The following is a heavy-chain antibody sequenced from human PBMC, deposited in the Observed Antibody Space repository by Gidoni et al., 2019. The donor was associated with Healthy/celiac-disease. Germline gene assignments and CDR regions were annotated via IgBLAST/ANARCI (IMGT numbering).Heavy chain of an antibody. CDR1: GFTFSSYS. CDR2: ISSSSSTI. Sequence: EVQLVESGGGLVQPGGSLRLSCAASGFTFSSYSRNWVRQAPGKGLEWVSYISSSSSTIYYADSVKGRFTISRDNAKNSLYLQMNSLRDEDTAVYYCARVVVVAATPDAFDIWGQGTMVTVSS. J-gene: IGHJ3*02. CDR3: ARVVVVAATPDAFDI. V-gene: IGHV3-48*02. D-gene: IGHD2-15*01.